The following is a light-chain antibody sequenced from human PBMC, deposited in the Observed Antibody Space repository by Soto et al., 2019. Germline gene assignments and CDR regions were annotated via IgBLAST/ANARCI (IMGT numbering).Light chain of an antibody. J-gene: IGLJ2*01. Sequence: QSALTQPASVSGSPGQSITISCTGTSSDVGRYNLVSWYQQHPGKAPKLMIYEGSKRPSGVSTRFSGSKSGNTASLTISGLQAEDEADYYCCSYAGSRDVFGGGTQLTVL. CDR2: EGS. CDR3: CSYAGSRDV. V-gene: IGLV2-23*01. CDR1: SSDVGRYNL.